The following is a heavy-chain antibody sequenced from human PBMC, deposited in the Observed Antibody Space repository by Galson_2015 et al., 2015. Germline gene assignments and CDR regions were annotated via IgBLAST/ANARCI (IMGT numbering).Heavy chain of an antibody. CDR3: ARLSGWLPYGY. D-gene: IGHD5-24*01. Sequence: SLRLSCAASGYIFSSYGMHWVRQAPGKGLEWVAVIWYDGSNIHYADSVKGRFTISRDNSKNTLYLQMNSLRAEDTAVYYCARLSGWLPYGYWGQGTLVTVSS. CDR2: IWYDGSNI. CDR1: GYIFSSYG. V-gene: IGHV3-33*01. J-gene: IGHJ4*02.